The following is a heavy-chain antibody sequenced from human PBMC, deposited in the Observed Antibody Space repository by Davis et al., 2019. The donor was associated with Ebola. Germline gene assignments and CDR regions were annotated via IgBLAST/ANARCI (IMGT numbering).Heavy chain of an antibody. J-gene: IGHJ3*02. CDR3: ARVRIVGTIGDDAFDI. D-gene: IGHD1-26*01. CDR1: GGTFSSYA. CDR2: IIPIFGTA. Sequence: SVKVSCKASGGTFSSYAISWVRQAPGQGLEWMGGIIPIFGTANYAQKFQGRVTITADESTSTAYMQLSSLRSDDTAVYYCARVRIVGTIGDDAFDIWGQGTMVTVSS. V-gene: IGHV1-69*13.